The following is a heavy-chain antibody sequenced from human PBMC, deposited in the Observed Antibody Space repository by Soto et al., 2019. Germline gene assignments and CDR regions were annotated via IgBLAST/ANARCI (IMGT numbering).Heavy chain of an antibody. CDR1: GFTFSSYA. V-gene: IGHV3-30-3*01. CDR3: AREGSSTSTRYYFDY. D-gene: IGHD2-2*01. CDR2: ISYDGSNK. Sequence: GESLRLSCAASGFTFSSYAMHWVRQAPGKGLEWVAVISYDGSNKYYADSVKGRFTISRDNSKNTLYLQMNSLRAEDTAVYYCAREGSSTSTRYYFDYWGQGTLVTVSS. J-gene: IGHJ4*02.